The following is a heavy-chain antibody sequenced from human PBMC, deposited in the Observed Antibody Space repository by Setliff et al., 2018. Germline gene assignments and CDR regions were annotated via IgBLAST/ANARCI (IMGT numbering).Heavy chain of an antibody. CDR1: GFTFSDYT. Sequence: GGSLRLSCSASGFTFSDYTMAWVRQAPGKGLEWVSFIRGTSSHIYYADSVKGRFTISRDNADNSLYLQMNSLTTDDTAVYFCARSAANGGHDPFDIWGQGTMVTVSS. CDR2: IRGTSSHI. CDR3: ARSAANGGHDPFDI. J-gene: IGHJ3*02. D-gene: IGHD6-25*01. V-gene: IGHV3-21*01.